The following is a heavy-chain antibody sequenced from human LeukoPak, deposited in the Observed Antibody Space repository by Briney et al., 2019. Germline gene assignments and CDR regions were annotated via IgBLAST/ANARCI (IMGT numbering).Heavy chain of an antibody. CDR3: ARSSRDSSGYYYVHAFDI. D-gene: IGHD3-22*01. CDR1: GGTFSSYA. Sequence: ASVKVSCKASGGTFSSYAISWVRQAPGQGFEWMGIINPSDGWKRYAQKFQDRVTMTRDMSTSSVYMELSSLRSDDTAVYYCARSSRDSSGYYYVHAFDIWGQGTMVTVSS. V-gene: IGHV1-46*01. CDR2: INPSDGWK. J-gene: IGHJ3*02.